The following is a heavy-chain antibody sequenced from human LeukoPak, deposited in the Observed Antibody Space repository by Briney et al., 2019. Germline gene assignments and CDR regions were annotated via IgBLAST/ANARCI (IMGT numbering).Heavy chain of an antibody. CDR1: GFTFSSFP. D-gene: IGHD5-24*01. CDR3: AKSSLVWDGYNLGVEDY. V-gene: IGHV3-23*01. Sequence: GGSLRLSCAASGFTFSSFPMSWVRQAPGKGLEWVSAISGSGGSTYYADSVKGRFTISRDNSKNTLYLQMNSLRAEDTAVYYCAKSSLVWDGYNLGVEDYWGQGTLVTVSS. CDR2: ISGSGGST. J-gene: IGHJ4*02.